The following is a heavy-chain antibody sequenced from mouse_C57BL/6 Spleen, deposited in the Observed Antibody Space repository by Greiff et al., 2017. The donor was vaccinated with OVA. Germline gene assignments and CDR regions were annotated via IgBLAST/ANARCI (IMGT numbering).Heavy chain of an antibody. CDR1: GFTFSSYA. J-gene: IGHJ3*01. V-gene: IGHV5-4*01. CDR2: ISDGGSYT. CDR3: ARDGHYGSSSFAD. Sequence: EVKLMESGGGLVKPGGSLKLSCAASGFTFSSYAMSWVRQTPEKRLEWVATISDGGSYTYYPDNVKGRFTISRDNAKNHLYLQMSHLKSEDTAMYYCARDGHYGSSSFADWGQGTLVTVSA. D-gene: IGHD1-1*01.